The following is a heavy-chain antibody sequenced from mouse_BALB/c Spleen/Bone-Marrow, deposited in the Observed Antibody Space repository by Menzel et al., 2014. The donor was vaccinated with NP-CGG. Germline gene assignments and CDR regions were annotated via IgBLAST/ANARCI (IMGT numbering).Heavy chain of an antibody. CDR3: ARELGRGYYFDY. CDR2: IHPNSGNT. D-gene: IGHD4-1*01. Sequence: QVQLQQSGSVLVRPGASVKLSCKASGYTFTSPWMLWAKQRPGQGLEWIGEIHPNSGNTNYNEKFKGKATLTVDTSSSTAYVDLSSLTSEDSAVYYCARELGRGYYFDYWGQGTTLTVSS. J-gene: IGHJ2*01. V-gene: IGHV1S130*01. CDR1: GYTFTSPW.